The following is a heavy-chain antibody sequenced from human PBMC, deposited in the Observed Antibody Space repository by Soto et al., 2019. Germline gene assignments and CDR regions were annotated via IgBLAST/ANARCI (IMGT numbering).Heavy chain of an antibody. CDR1: GDSISSYY. Sequence: HVQLQESGPGLVKPSETLSLICTVSGDSISSYYWSWIRQPPGKGLEWIGFIYHTGSTNYNPSLKSRVTISVDTSKNQLSLKLSSVTAADTAVYYCARRAGAVPGRIDFWGQGTLVTVSS. J-gene: IGHJ4*02. CDR2: IYHTGST. CDR3: ARRAGAVPGRIDF. V-gene: IGHV4-59*08. D-gene: IGHD6-19*01.